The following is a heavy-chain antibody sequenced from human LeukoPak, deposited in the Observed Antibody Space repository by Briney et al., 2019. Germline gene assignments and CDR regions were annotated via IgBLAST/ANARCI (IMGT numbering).Heavy chain of an antibody. J-gene: IGHJ3*02. Sequence: GGSLRLSCAASGFIVSGNYMTWVRQAPGKGLEWVSVLYKDGRTFYADSVKGRFTISRDNSKNTLYLQMNSLRAEDTAVYYCAKSASYTYQDTFDIWGQGTLVTVSS. D-gene: IGHD5-24*01. CDR2: LYKDGRT. CDR1: GFIVSGNY. CDR3: AKSASYTYQDTFDI. V-gene: IGHV3-53*01.